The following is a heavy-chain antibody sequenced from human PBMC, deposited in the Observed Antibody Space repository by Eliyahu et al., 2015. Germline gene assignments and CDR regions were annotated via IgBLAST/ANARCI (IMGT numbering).Heavy chain of an antibody. V-gene: IGHV1-69*01. Sequence: QVQLVQSGAXVKKPGSSVXXSCXASGGPFSSYAISWVRQAPGQGLEWMXGIIPIFGTANYAQKFQGRVTITADESTSTAYMELSSLRSEDTAVYYCARDNGELDYWGQGTLVTVSS. J-gene: IGHJ4*02. CDR1: GGPFSSYA. CDR2: IIPIFGTA. CDR3: ARDNGELDY. D-gene: IGHD1-26*01.